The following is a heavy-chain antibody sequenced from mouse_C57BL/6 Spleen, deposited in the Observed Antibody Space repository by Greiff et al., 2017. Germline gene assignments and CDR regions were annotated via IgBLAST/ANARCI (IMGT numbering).Heavy chain of an antibody. J-gene: IGHJ1*03. CDR3: ARRSRGDWYFDD. CDR2: IYPGDGGT. V-gene: IGHV1-82*01. D-gene: IGHD1-1*01. Sequence: QVQLQQSGPELVKPGASVKISCKASGYAFSSSWLNWVKQRPGKGLEWIGRIYPGDGGTNYNGKFKGKATLTADKSSSTAYMPLSSLTSGDSAVYFCARRSRGDWYFDDWGTGTTVTVSS. CDR1: GYAFSSSW.